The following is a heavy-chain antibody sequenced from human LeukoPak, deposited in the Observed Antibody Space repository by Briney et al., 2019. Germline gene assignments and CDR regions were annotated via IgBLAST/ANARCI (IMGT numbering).Heavy chain of an antibody. CDR3: GGGGWGLLGDY. CDR1: GFTVSSNY. V-gene: IGHV3-53*01. CDR2: IYTGGNI. Sequence: GGSLRLSCTVSGFTVSSNYMSWVRLAPGKGLEWVSVIYTGGNIYYADSVKGRFTISRDDSNNTVYLQMNSLRVEDTAIYYCGGGGWGLLGDYWGQGSLVTVSS. J-gene: IGHJ4*02. D-gene: IGHD2-21*01.